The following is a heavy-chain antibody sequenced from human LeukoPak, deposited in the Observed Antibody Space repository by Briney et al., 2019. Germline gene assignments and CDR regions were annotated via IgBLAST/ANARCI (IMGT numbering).Heavy chain of an antibody. J-gene: IGHJ4*02. D-gene: IGHD6-13*01. CDR3: ARDGAAAGPDRADLDY. CDR2: IAGSTIYT. CDR1: GFTFSDFY. Sequence: GGSLRLSCAASGFTFSDFYISWTRRAPGKGLEWLSYIAGSTIYTNYADSVKGRFTISRDNAKNSVYLQMNSLRAEDTAVYYCARDGAAAGPDRADLDYWGQGTLVTVSS. V-gene: IGHV3-11*05.